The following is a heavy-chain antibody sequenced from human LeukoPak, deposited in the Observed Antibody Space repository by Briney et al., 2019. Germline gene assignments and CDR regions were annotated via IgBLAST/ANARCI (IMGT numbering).Heavy chain of an antibody. D-gene: IGHD6-25*01. Sequence: GSLRLSCAASGFLFSNYAMMWVRQAPGKGLEWVSSVTGSGGGTFYADSVKGRFTISRDNSQNTLYLQMNSLGAEDTAVYYCAKGAASALVDWFDPWGQGTLVTVSS. CDR1: GFLFSNYA. CDR3: AKGAASALVDWFDP. CDR2: VTGSGGGT. V-gene: IGHV3-23*01. J-gene: IGHJ5*02.